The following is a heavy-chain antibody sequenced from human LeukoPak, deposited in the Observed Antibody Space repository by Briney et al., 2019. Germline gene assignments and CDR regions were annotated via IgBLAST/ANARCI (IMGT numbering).Heavy chain of an antibody. D-gene: IGHD6-13*01. J-gene: IGHJ4*02. Sequence: SETLSLTCTVSGDSISSTTYYWAWIRQPPGKGLEWTGNIYFTGTTFYNPSLKSRVTMSIGTSNNHFSLDLSSVTAADMAVYYCARGLYDGGSWFHFDSWGQGTLVTVSS. CDR1: GDSISSTTYY. CDR3: ARGLYDGGSWFHFDS. V-gene: IGHV4-39*02. CDR2: IYFTGTT.